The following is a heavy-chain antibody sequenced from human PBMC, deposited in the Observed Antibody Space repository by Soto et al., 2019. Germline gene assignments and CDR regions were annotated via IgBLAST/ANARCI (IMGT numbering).Heavy chain of an antibody. Sequence: VQLVQSGAEVKKPGASVKVSCKASGYTFTTYYMHWVRQAPGQGLEWMGIINPSGGSTSYPQKFQGRVTMTRDTSTSTVYMELSSLRSEDTAFYYCARRETNFGEDAFDIWGQGTMVTVSS. CDR2: INPSGGST. D-gene: IGHD3-16*01. J-gene: IGHJ3*02. V-gene: IGHV1-46*01. CDR1: GYTFTTYY. CDR3: ARRETNFGEDAFDI.